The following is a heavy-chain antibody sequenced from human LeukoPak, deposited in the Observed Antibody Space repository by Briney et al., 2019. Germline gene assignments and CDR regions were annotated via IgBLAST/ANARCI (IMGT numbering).Heavy chain of an antibody. Sequence: GGSLRLSCAASGFSFSGDWMCWIRQAPGKGLEWVANINQDESKKYYVDSVKGRFTISRDNAKNSLYLQMSSLRAEDTAVYYCARDHAYRTDYWGQGTLVTVSS. CDR1: GFSFSGDW. CDR2: INQDESKK. J-gene: IGHJ4*02. V-gene: IGHV3-7*01. D-gene: IGHD2-2*01. CDR3: ARDHAYRTDY.